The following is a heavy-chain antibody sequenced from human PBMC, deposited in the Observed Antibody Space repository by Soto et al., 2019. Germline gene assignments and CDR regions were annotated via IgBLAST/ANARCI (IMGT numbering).Heavy chain of an antibody. Sequence: VASVKVSCKASGYTFTGYYMHWVRQAPGQGLEWMGWINPNSGGTNYAQKFQGRVTMTRDTSISTAYMELSRLRSDDTAVYYCARDNLYCSGGSCYPPGNWFDPWRQGTLVTVSS. D-gene: IGHD2-15*01. CDR3: ARDNLYCSGGSCYPPGNWFDP. J-gene: IGHJ5*02. V-gene: IGHV1-2*02. CDR2: INPNSGGT. CDR1: GYTFTGYY.